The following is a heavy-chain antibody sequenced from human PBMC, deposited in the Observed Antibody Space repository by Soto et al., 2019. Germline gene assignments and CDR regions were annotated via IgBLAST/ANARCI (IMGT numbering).Heavy chain of an antibody. CDR3: ARLIRVAVAGTRLAFDP. Sequence: SVKVSCKASGGTFSSYAISWVRQAPGQGLEWMGGIIPIFGTANYAQKFQGRVTITADESTSTAYMELSSLRSEDTAVYYCARLIRVAVAGTRLAFDPWGQGTLVTVSS. D-gene: IGHD6-19*01. CDR2: IIPIFGTA. V-gene: IGHV1-69*13. J-gene: IGHJ5*02. CDR1: GGTFSSYA.